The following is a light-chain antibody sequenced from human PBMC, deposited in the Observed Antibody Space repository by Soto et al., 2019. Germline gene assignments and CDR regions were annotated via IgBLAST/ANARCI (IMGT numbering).Light chain of an antibody. CDR2: GAS. CDR1: QSVNRN. V-gene: IGKV3-15*01. CDR3: QKCGVAPFT. J-gene: IGKJ4*01. Sequence: EKVMTQSPGTLSVSPGESATLSCRASQSVNRNLAWYQQKPGQTPRLLIYGASTRAAGVPVRFSGSGSGTDFNLTISSLQSEDVATYYCQKCGVAPFTFGGGTKVDIK.